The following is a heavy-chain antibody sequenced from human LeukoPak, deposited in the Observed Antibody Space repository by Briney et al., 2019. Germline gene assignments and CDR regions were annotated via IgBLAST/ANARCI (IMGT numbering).Heavy chain of an antibody. CDR2: ISGSGGST. Sequence: GGSLRLSFAASGFTFSSYAMSWVRQAPGKGLEWGSAISGSGGSTYYADSVKGRFTISRHNSKNTLYLQMNSLRAEDTAVYYCAAHGNLYCGGDCYANDYWGQGTLVTVSS. V-gene: IGHV3-23*01. D-gene: IGHD2-21*01. CDR3: AAHGNLYCGGDCYANDY. J-gene: IGHJ4*02. CDR1: GFTFSSYA.